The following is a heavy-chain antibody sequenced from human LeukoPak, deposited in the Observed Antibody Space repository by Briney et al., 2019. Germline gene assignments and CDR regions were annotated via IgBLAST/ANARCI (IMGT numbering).Heavy chain of an antibody. D-gene: IGHD2-2*03. CDR3: ARDGYCSSTSCYFDFDY. CDR1: GYTFTSYG. CDR2: ISAYNGNT. V-gene: IGHV1-18*01. Sequence: ASVKVSCKASGYTFTSYGISWVRQAPGQGLEWMGWISAYNGNTNYAQKLQGRVTMTTDTSTSTAYMELRSLRSDDTAVYYCARDGYCSSTSCYFDFDYWGQGTLVTVSS. J-gene: IGHJ4*02.